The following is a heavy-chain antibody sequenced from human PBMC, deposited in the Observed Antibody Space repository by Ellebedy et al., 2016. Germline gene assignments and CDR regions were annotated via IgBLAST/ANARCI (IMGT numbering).Heavy chain of an antibody. Sequence: SETLSLTXNVSGGSINSVGDYWSWIRQHPGKGLEWIGYIYYSGSTHYNPPLQSRVTISVDTPKNQFALKLSSVTAADTAVYYCARGKRGIAVVPHYMDVWGKGTTVTVSS. V-gene: IGHV4-31*03. D-gene: IGHD6-19*01. CDR1: GGSINSVGDY. CDR3: ARGKRGIAVVPHYMDV. J-gene: IGHJ6*03. CDR2: IYYSGST.